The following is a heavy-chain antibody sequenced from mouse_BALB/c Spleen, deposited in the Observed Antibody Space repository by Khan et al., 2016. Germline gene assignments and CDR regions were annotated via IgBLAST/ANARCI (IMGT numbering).Heavy chain of an antibody. J-gene: IGHJ3*01. CDR1: GFNIKDTY. CDR3: ASSRGDYGNYAWFAY. V-gene: IGHV14-3*02. D-gene: IGHD2-1*01. CDR2: IDPANGNT. Sequence: EVQLQESGAELVKPGASVKLSCTASGFNIKDTYMHWVKQRPEQGLEWIGRIDPANGNTKYDPKFQGKATITADTSSNTAYLQLSSLTSEDTAVYYCASSRGDYGNYAWFAYWGQGTLVTVSA.